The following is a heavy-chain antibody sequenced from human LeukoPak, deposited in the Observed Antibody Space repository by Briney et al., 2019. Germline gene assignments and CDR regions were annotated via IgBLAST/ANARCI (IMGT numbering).Heavy chain of an antibody. V-gene: IGHV3-30-3*01. CDR3: AKARQGQWLVLGDY. J-gene: IGHJ4*02. CDR2: ISYDGSNK. Sequence: GGSLRLSCAASGFTFSSYAMHWVRQASGKGLEWVAVISYDGSNKYYADSVKGRFTISRDNSKNTLYLQMNSLRAEDTAVYYCAKARQGQWLVLGDYWGQGTLVTVSS. CDR1: GFTFSSYA. D-gene: IGHD6-19*01.